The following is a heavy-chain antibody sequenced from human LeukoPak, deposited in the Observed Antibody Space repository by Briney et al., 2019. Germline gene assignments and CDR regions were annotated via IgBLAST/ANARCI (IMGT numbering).Heavy chain of an antibody. CDR2: IFPSGGEI. J-gene: IGHJ5*02. CDR1: GFTFDEYA. D-gene: IGHD3-16*01. CDR3: ATYRQVRLSFEA. Sequence: GGTLRLSCAASGFTFDEYAMIWVRQPPGKGLEWVSSIFPSGGEIHYADSVRGRFTISRENSKSTLSLQMNSLRAEDTAIYYCATYRQVRLSFEAWGQGTLVTVSS. V-gene: IGHV3-23*01.